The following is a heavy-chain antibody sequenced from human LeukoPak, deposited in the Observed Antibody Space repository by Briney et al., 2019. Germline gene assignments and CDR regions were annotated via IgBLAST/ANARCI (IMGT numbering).Heavy chain of an antibody. J-gene: IGHJ4*02. CDR2: IRYDGSNK. Sequence: GGPLRLSCAASGFTFSSYAMHWVRQAPGKGLEWVAFIRYDGSNKYYADSVKGQFTISRDNSKNTLYLQMNSLRAEDTAVYYCAKDRNWGSGYYFDYWGQGTLVTVSS. V-gene: IGHV3-30*02. CDR1: GFTFSSYA. CDR3: AKDRNWGSGYYFDY. D-gene: IGHD7-27*01.